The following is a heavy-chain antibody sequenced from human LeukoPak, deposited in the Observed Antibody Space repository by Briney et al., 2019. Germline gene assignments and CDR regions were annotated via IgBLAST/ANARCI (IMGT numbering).Heavy chain of an antibody. CDR2: MNPNSGNT. CDR1: GYTFTSYD. D-gene: IGHD3-22*01. J-gene: IGHJ4*02. Sequence: ASVTVSCKASGYTFTSYDINWVRQAPGQGLEWMGWMNPNSGNTGYAQKFQGRVTMTGNTSISTAYMELSSLRSEDTAVYYCARGLNYYDSGGVDYWGQGTLVTVSS. V-gene: IGHV1-8*01. CDR3: ARGLNYYDSGGVDY.